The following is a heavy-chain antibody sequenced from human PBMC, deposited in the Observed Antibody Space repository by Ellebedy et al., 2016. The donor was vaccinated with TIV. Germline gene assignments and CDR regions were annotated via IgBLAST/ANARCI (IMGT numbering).Heavy chain of an antibody. Sequence: GGSLRLSXVASGFTFSSYSMNWVRQAPGKGLEWVSSISSSSSYIYYADSVKGRFTISRDNAKNSLYLQMNSLRAEDTAVYYCARDLGPWRDYYYYGMDVWGQGTTVTVSS. CDR1: GFTFSSYS. V-gene: IGHV3-21*01. CDR3: ARDLGPWRDYYYYGMDV. CDR2: ISSSSSYI. J-gene: IGHJ6*02. D-gene: IGHD3-16*01.